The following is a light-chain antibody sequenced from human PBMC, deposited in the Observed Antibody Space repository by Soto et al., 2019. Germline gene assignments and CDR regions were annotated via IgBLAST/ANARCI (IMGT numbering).Light chain of an antibody. V-gene: IGKV1-33*01. CDR2: DAS. CDR1: QNINNY. J-gene: IGKJ5*01. Sequence: DIQMTQSPSSLSASVGDRVAITCQASQNINNYLNWYQQKPGRAPKLLIYDASNLEAGVPSRFRGSGSGTDFTFTISRLQPEDIATYYCQQYENLPTVGQGTRLESK. CDR3: QQYENLPT.